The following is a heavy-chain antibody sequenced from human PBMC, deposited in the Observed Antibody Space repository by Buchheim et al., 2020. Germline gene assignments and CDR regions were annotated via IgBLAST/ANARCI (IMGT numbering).Heavy chain of an antibody. Sequence: EVQLVESGGGLVQPGGSLRLSCVASGITFSSFEMNWVRQAPGKGLEWVSYISGSGSTIYYAGSVKGRFTISRDNAKNSLYLQMNSLRDEDTAVYYCARLFCSGGSCLDWGQGT. V-gene: IGHV3-48*03. D-gene: IGHD2-15*01. CDR1: GITFSSFE. CDR2: ISGSGSTI. CDR3: ARLFCSGGSCLD. J-gene: IGHJ4*02.